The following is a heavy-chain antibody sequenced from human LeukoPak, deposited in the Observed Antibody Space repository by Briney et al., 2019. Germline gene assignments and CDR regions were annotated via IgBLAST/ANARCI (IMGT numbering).Heavy chain of an antibody. J-gene: IGHJ5*02. Sequence: PSETLSLTCTVSGGSISSSSYYWGWIRQPPGKGLEWIGSIYYSGSTYYNPSLKSRVTISVDTSKNQFSLKLSSVTAADTAVYYCARLLKTAGEFRFDPWGQGTLVTVFS. V-gene: IGHV4-39*01. CDR1: GGSISSSSYY. D-gene: IGHD1-14*01. CDR2: IYYSGST. CDR3: ARLLKTAGEFRFDP.